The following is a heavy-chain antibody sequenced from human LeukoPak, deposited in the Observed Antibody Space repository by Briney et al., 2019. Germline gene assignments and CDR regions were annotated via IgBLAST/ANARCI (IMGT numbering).Heavy chain of an antibody. J-gene: IGHJ5*02. CDR1: GFTFSSYA. V-gene: IGHV3-64*01. D-gene: IGHD2-15*01. CDR3: ARDSCSGGSCYMDP. CDR2: LSRNGFIT. Sequence: GGSLRLFCAASGFTFSSYAMHWVRQAPWKGLEYVSALSRNGFITYYANSVKGRFTISRDNSKNTLYLQMGSLRAEDMAVYYCARDSCSGGSCYMDPGGQGTLVTVSS.